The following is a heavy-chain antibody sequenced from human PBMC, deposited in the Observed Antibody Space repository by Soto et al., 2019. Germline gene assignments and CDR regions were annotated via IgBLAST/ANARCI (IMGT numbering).Heavy chain of an antibody. V-gene: IGHV3-23*01. CDR2: ISGSGGST. CDR1: GFTFSSYA. D-gene: IGHD6-13*01. J-gene: IGHJ4*02. Sequence: EVQLLESGGGLVQPGGSLRLSCTASGFTFSSYAMSWVRQAPGKGLEWVSAISGSGGSTYYADSVKGRFTISRDNSKNTRYLQMNSLRAEDTAVYYCAKDKVGGSSWYFLDCWGQGTLVTVSS. CDR3: AKDKVGGSSWYFLDC.